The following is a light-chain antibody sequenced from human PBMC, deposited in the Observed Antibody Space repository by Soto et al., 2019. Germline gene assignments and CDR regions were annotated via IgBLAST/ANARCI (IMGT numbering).Light chain of an antibody. CDR3: HQYGSSPPRT. J-gene: IGKJ1*01. CDR2: GAS. Sequence: EIVLTQSPGTLSLSPGERATLSCRASQSVSSSYLAWYQQKPGQAPRLLIYGASSRATGIPDRFSGSGSGTDFTLTISRLEPEDSAVYYCHQYGSSPPRTFGQGTKVEIK. CDR1: QSVSSSY. V-gene: IGKV3-20*01.